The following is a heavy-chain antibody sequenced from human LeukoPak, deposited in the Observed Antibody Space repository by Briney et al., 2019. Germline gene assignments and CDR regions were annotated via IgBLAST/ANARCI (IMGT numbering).Heavy chain of an antibody. V-gene: IGHV4-39*07. J-gene: IGHJ5*02. CDR1: GGSISSSSYY. Sequence: SEALSLTCTVSGGSISSSSYYWGWIRQPPGKGLEWIGSIYYSGSTYYNPSLKSRVTISVDTSKNQFSLKLSSVTAADTAVYYCARDHVDYWNYSVLDWFDPWGQGTLVTVSS. CDR2: IYYSGST. CDR3: ARDHVDYWNYSVLDWFDP. D-gene: IGHD1-7*01.